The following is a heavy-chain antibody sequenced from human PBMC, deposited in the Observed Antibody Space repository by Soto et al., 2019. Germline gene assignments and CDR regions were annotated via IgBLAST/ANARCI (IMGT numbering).Heavy chain of an antibody. CDR3: ARDLFIPAPLPGY. CDR1: GFTFSSYS. CDR2: ISSSSSYI. Sequence: EVQLVESGGGLVKPGGSLRLSCAASGFTFSSYSMNWVRQAPGKGLEWVSSISSSSSYIYYADSVKGRFTISRDNAKNSLYLQMNSLRAEDTAVYYCARDLFIPAPLPGYWGQGTLVTVSS. J-gene: IGHJ4*02. V-gene: IGHV3-21*01. D-gene: IGHD6-13*01.